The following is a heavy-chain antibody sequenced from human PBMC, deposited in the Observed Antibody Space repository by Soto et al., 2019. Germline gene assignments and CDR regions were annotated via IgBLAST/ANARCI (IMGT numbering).Heavy chain of an antibody. CDR2: FDPEDGET. D-gene: IGHD2-2*01. V-gene: IGHV1-24*01. CDR3: ATDCSSTSCYVYGMDV. J-gene: IGHJ6*02. CDR1: GYTLTELS. Sequence: ASVKVSCKVSGYTLTELSMHWVRQAPGKGLEWMGGFDPEDGETIYAQKFQGRVTMTEDTSTDTAYMELGSLRSEDTAVYYCATDCSSTSCYVYGMDVWGQGTTVTVSS.